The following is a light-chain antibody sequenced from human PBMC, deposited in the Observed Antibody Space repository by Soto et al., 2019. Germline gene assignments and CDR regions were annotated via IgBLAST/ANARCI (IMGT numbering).Light chain of an antibody. Sequence: QSVLTQPPSVSGAPGQRVAISCTGSSSNIGAGHALHWYQHLPGAAPKLLMYGNSDRPSGVPDRFSGSKSGTSASLAITGLQPEDDADYYCQSYVDSLSGWVFGGGTKVTVL. CDR1: SSNIGAGHA. CDR2: GNS. CDR3: QSYVDSLSGWV. V-gene: IGLV1-40*01. J-gene: IGLJ3*02.